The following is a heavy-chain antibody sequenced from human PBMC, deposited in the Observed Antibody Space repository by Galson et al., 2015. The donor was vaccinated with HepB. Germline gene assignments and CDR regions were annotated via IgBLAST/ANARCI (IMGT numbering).Heavy chain of an antibody. D-gene: IGHD6-13*01. Sequence: SLRLSCAGSAFTFSTYWMGWVRQAPGKGLEWVANIRGGGGEKYYVDSVKGRFTISRDNARNSLYLQMNSLRAEDTAVYYCARGRSHAYWGQGTLVTVSS. J-gene: IGHJ4*02. CDR2: IRGGGGEK. V-gene: IGHV3-7*03. CDR3: ARGRSHAY. CDR1: AFTFSTYW.